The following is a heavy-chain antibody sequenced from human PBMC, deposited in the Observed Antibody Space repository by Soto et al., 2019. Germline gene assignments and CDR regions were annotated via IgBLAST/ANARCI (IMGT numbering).Heavy chain of an antibody. CDR1: GGSFSSYY. CDR3: AGRDCSGTNCYYLDYYYMDV. Sequence: QVQLQESGPGLVRPSETLSLTCTVSGGSFSSYYWTWIRQSPGKGLEWIGYIYYSGSNDYNPALSGRLAKSIDPSKNQFSLRLNSMTAADTAVYYCAGRDCSGTNCYYLDYYYMDVWGKGTTVTVSS. V-gene: IGHV4-59*08. CDR2: IYYSGSN. D-gene: IGHD2-2*01. J-gene: IGHJ6*03.